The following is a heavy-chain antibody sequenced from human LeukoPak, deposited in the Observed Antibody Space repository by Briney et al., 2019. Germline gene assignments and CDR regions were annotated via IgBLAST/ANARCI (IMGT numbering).Heavy chain of an antibody. J-gene: IGHJ6*02. Sequence: TGGSLRLSCAASGFTFSSYSMNCVRQAPGKGLEWVSYISSSSSTIYYADSVKGRFTISRDNAKNSLYLQMNSLRAEDTAVYYCARDSFRLRYYYGMDVWGQGTTVTVSS. CDR1: GFTFSSYS. CDR3: ARDSFRLRYYYGMDV. V-gene: IGHV3-48*01. CDR2: ISSSSSTI.